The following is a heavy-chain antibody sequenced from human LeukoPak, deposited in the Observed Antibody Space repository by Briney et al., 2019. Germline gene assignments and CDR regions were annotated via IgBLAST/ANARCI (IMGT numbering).Heavy chain of an antibody. CDR1: GGSFSGYY. V-gene: IGHV4-34*01. CDR3: ARLEFAAAGGAWFDP. D-gene: IGHD6-13*01. Sequence: SETLTLTCAVYGGSFSGYYWSWIRQPPGKGLEWIGEINHSGSTNYNPSLKSRVTISVDTSKNQFSLKLSSVTAADTAVYYCARLEFAAAGGAWFDPWGQGTLVTVSS. J-gene: IGHJ5*02. CDR2: INHSGST.